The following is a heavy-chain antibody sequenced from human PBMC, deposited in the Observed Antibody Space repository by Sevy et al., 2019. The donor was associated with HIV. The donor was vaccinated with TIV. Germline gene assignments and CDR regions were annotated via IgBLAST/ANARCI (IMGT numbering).Heavy chain of an antibody. Sequence: GGFLRLSCAASAFTFSTYWMTWVRQAPGKGLEWVANIKQDGSEKYYVDSVKGRFTISRDNARNSLYLQMNSLRAEDTAVYYCARKYYYDTGGFDYWGQGTLVTVSS. CDR3: ARKYYYDTGGFDY. CDR2: IKQDGSEK. D-gene: IGHD3-22*01. V-gene: IGHV3-7*03. CDR1: AFTFSTYW. J-gene: IGHJ4*02.